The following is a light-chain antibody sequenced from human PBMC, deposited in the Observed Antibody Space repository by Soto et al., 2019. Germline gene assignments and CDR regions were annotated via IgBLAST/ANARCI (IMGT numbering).Light chain of an antibody. CDR2: SNN. J-gene: IGLJ3*02. CDR1: SSNIGSNY. Sequence: QSVLTQPPSASGTPGQRVTISCSGSSSNIGSNYVYWYQQLPGTAPKLLIYSNNQRPSGVPDRFSGSKSGTSASLAISGLRSEDEADYYCAAWDDSLSGLHWVFGGGTKVTVL. CDR3: AAWDDSLSGLHWV. V-gene: IGLV1-47*02.